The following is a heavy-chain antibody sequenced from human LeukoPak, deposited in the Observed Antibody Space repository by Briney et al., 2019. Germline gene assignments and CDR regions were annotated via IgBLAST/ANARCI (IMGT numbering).Heavy chain of an antibody. CDR2: ISYDGSNK. CDR1: GFTFSSYG. D-gene: IGHD7-27*01. J-gene: IGHJ6*02. CDR3: AKDQALWGSYYYYGMDV. V-gene: IGHV3-30*18. Sequence: PGRSLRLSCAASGFTFSSYGMHWVRQAPGKGLEWVAVISYDGSNKYYADPVKGRFTISRDNSKNTLYLQMNSLRAEDTAVYYCAKDQALWGSYYYYGMDVWGQGTTVTVSS.